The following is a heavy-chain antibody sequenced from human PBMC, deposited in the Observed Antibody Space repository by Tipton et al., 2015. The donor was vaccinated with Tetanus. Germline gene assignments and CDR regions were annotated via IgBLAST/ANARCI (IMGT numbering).Heavy chain of an antibody. CDR3: ARDGLVRAVTLDY. D-gene: IGHD1-26*01. Sequence: QLVQSGGTLVQSGGSLRLSCAVSGLPVSSMYMSWVRQPPGKGLEWVSLTYSGGSTYYADSVKGRFSISRDNSNNTLYLQMTGLRAEDTAVYYCARDGLVRAVTLDYWGQGPLVTVSS. CDR2: TYSGGST. V-gene: IGHV3-53*01. J-gene: IGHJ4*02. CDR1: GLPVSSMY.